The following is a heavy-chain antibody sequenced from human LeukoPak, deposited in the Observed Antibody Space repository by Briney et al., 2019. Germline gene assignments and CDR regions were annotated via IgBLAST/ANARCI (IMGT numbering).Heavy chain of an antibody. Sequence: SETLSLTCTVSGGSISSYYWSWIRQPPGKGLEWIGYIYYSGSTNYNPSLKSRVTISVDTSKNQFSLKLSSVTAADTAVYYCARHVTYYYGSGSYLFDYWGQGTLVTVSS. D-gene: IGHD3-10*01. CDR2: IYYSGST. CDR1: GGSISSYY. V-gene: IGHV4-59*08. J-gene: IGHJ4*02. CDR3: ARHVTYYYGSGSYLFDY.